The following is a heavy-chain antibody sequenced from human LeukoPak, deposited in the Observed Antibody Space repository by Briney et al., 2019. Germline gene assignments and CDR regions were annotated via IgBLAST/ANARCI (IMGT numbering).Heavy chain of an antibody. J-gene: IGHJ4*02. Sequence: ASVKVSCKASGYTFTSYGISWVRQAPGQGLEWMGWISAYNGNTNYAQKLQGRVTMTTDTSTSIAYMELRSLRSDDTAVYYCARDPGYYDFWSGTPSFDYWGQGTLVTVSS. D-gene: IGHD3-3*01. CDR1: GYTFTSYG. CDR3: ARDPGYYDFWSGTPSFDY. V-gene: IGHV1-18*01. CDR2: ISAYNGNT.